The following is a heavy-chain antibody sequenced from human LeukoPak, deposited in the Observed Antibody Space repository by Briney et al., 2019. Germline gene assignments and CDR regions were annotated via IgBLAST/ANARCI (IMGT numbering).Heavy chain of an antibody. D-gene: IGHD3-9*01. J-gene: IGHJ4*02. Sequence: SETLSLTCAVSGYSISSGYYWGWIRQPPGKGLEWIGSIYHIGSTYYNPSLKSRVTISVDTSKNQFSLKLSSVTAADTAVYYCARESSYYDILTGYRYFDYWGQGTLVTVSS. CDR1: GYSISSGYY. CDR3: ARESSYYDILTGYRYFDY. V-gene: IGHV4-38-2*02. CDR2: IYHIGST.